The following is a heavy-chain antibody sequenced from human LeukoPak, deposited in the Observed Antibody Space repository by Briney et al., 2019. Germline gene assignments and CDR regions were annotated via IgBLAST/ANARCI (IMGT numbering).Heavy chain of an antibody. J-gene: IGHJ4*02. CDR1: GGSISVSSYH. CDR2: IYYSGTT. Sequence: SETLSLTRTVSGGSISVSSYHWGWIRQTPGKGLEWIGSIYYSGTTYYTPSLKSRVTISVDTSKNQFSLKLTSVTAADTAVYYCAREVASSVHYWGQGTLVTVSS. D-gene: IGHD3-10*01. CDR3: AREVASSVHY. V-gene: IGHV4-39*01.